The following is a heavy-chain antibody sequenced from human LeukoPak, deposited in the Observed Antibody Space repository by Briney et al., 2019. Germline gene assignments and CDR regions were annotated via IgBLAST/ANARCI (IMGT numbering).Heavy chain of an antibody. CDR2: INSDGSST. CDR1: GFSFSSYL. CDR3: ARDCGLWFGSNHFDY. V-gene: IGHV3-74*01. D-gene: IGHD3-10*01. J-gene: IGHJ4*02. Sequence: GGSLRLSCAASGFSFSSYLMHWVRQAPGKGLVWVSRINSDGSSTSYADSVKGRFTTSRDNAKNTLYLQMNSLRAEDTAVYYCARDCGLWFGSNHFDYWGQGTLVTVSS.